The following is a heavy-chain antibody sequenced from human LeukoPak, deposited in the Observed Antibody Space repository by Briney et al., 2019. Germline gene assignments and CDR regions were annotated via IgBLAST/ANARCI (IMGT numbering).Heavy chain of an antibody. CDR3: AREGTTSYYGFCY. V-gene: IGHV3-43*02. Sequence: AGSLRLSCVASGFTFNDYAMHWVRQTPGKGLEWVSLISGDGGGTYYTDSVKGRFTISRDNSKNSLYLQMNGLRTEDTAFYYCAREGTTSYYGFCYWGQGTLVTVSS. CDR2: ISGDGGGT. J-gene: IGHJ4*02. D-gene: IGHD1-26*01. CDR1: GFTFNDYA.